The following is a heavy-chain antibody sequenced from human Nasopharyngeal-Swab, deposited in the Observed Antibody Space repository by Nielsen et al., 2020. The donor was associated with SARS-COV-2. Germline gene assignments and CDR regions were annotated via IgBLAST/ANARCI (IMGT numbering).Heavy chain of an antibody. J-gene: IGHJ4*02. CDR3: TTDYYFDY. V-gene: IGHV3-73*01. CDR1: GFVFSGSA. Sequence: GGSLRLSCEASGFVFSGSAIHWVRQASGKGLEWVGRIGDKAHNYATTYAASVKGRFTISRDDSKNTAFLQMDSLNTEDTALYYCTTDYYFDYWGQGTLVTVSS. CDR2: IGDKAHNYAT. D-gene: IGHD4/OR15-4a*01.